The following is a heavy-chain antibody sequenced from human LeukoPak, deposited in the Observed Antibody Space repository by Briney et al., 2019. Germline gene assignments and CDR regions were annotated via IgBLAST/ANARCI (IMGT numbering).Heavy chain of an antibody. J-gene: IGHJ4*02. CDR1: GFTFTGYY. Sequence: ASVKVSCKASGFTFTGYYMHWVRQAPGQGLEWMGWINPNSGGTNYAQKFRGRVTITADKSTRTAYMELSSLRSDDTAVYYCARVGNHDSSGVNFDYWGQGTLVTVSS. CDR3: ARVGNHDSSGVNFDY. D-gene: IGHD3-22*01. V-gene: IGHV1-2*02. CDR2: INPNSGGT.